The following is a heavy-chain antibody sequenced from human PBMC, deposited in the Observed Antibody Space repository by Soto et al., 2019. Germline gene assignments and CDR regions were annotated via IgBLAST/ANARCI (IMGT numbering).Heavy chain of an antibody. Sequence: QVQLQESGPGLVKPSETLSLTCTVSGGFVSSGSYYWSWIRQPPGKGLEWIGYIYYSGSTNYNPSLRSRVTISIDTSKNQFSLNLSSVTAADTAVYYCAREPPYSGYISAWGQGTLVTVSS. CDR1: GGFVSSGSYY. V-gene: IGHV4-61*01. CDR3: AREPPYSGYISA. CDR2: IYYSGST. J-gene: IGHJ4*02. D-gene: IGHD5-12*01.